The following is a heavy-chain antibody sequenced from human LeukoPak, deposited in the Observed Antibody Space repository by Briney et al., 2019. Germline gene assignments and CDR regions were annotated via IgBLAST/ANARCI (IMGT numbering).Heavy chain of an antibody. D-gene: IGHD5-24*01. Sequence: SETLSLTCAVYGGSFSGYYWSWIRQPPGKGLEWIGEVNRSGTTNYNPSLKSRVTISVDTSKNQFSLKLSSVTAADTAVYYCARGPADYNKLKPGDRDGYNYKSKRTPLDYWGQGTLVTVSS. CDR1: GGSFSGYY. CDR3: ARGPADYNKLKPGDRDGYNYKSKRTPLDY. V-gene: IGHV4-34*01. J-gene: IGHJ4*02. CDR2: VNRSGTT.